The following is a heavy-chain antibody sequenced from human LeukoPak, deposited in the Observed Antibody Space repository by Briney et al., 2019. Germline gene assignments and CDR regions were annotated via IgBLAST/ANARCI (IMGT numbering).Heavy chain of an antibody. V-gene: IGHV1-8*03. D-gene: IGHD2-2*02. CDR3: ASYSFNCSSTSCYTEDAFDI. J-gene: IGHJ3*02. CDR2: MNPNSGNT. CDR1: GYTSTSYD. Sequence: ASVKVSCKASGYTSTSYDINWVRQATGQGLEWMGCMNPNSGNTGYAQKFQGRVTITRNTSISTAYMELSSLRSEDTAVYYCASYSFNCSSTSCYTEDAFDIWGQGTMVTVSS.